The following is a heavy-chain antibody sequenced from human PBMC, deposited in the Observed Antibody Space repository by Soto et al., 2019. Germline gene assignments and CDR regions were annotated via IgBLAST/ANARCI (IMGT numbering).Heavy chain of an antibody. Sequence: QVQLQQWGAGLLKSSETLSLTCTVYGGSFSGYYWTWLRQPPGKGLEWIGEINHTGSTNYSPSLRRRVTISLHPSKNQFSLKLNSVTAADTAVYYCARTDSYDRSAHLDSWGQGTLVTVSS. D-gene: IGHD3-22*01. CDR2: INHTGST. CDR3: ARTDSYDRSAHLDS. J-gene: IGHJ4*02. CDR1: GGSFSGYY. V-gene: IGHV4-34*01.